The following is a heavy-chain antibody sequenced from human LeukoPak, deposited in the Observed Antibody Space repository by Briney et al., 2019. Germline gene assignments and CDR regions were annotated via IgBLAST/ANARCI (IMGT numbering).Heavy chain of an antibody. J-gene: IGHJ4*02. Sequence: GASVKVSCKASGYTFTSYDINWVRQATGQGREWMGWIYPNSGNTGYAHKFQGRVTITRNTDISTAYMELSSLRSEDTAVYDCSRTYLHDYLGQGGLVAVSP. CDR2: IYPNSGNT. V-gene: IGHV1-8*01. D-gene: IGHD4-11*01. CDR1: GYTFTSYD. CDR3: SRTYLHDY.